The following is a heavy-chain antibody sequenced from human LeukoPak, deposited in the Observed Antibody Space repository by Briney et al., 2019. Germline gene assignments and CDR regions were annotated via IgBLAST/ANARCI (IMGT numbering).Heavy chain of an antibody. V-gene: IGHV4-34*01. D-gene: IGHD3-3*01. CDR1: GGSFSGYY. CDR2: INHSGST. J-gene: IGHJ4*02. Sequence: SETLSLTCAVYGGSFSGYYWSWIRQPPGKGLEWIGEINHSGSTNYNPSLKSRVTISVDTSKNQFSLKLSSVTAADAAVYYCARGGMTIFGVVIGRAFDYWGQGTLVTVSS. CDR3: ARGGMTIFGVVIGRAFDY.